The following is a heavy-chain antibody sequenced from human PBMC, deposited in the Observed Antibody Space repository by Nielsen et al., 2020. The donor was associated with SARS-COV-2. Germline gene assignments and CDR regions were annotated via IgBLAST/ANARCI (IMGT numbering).Heavy chain of an antibody. CDR1: GGTFSSYA. D-gene: IGHD2-2*01. J-gene: IGHJ6*02. V-gene: IGHV1-69*04. CDR3: ARDSGSIPAASYYYYYGMDV. Sequence: SVKVSCKASGGTFSSYAISWVRQAPGQGLEWMGRIIPILGIANYAQKFQGRVTITADKSTSTAYMELSSLRSEDTAVYYCARDSGSIPAASYYYYYGMDVWGQGTTVTVSS. CDR2: IIPILGIA.